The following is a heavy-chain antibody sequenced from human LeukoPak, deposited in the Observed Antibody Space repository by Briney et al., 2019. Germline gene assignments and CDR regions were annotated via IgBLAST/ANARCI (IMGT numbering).Heavy chain of an antibody. CDR1: GVSFSKSA. Sequence: PGRALRVSCAASGVSFSKSAMHWVRQAPGKGLGRVAVISHDGRTKYYAESVKGRFTISRDNYKNIVVLQLNGLRPEDTAMYYCAKDLRSGSACLDYWGQGTLVTVSS. V-gene: IGHV3-30*18. J-gene: IGHJ4*02. CDR3: AKDLRSGSACLDY. CDR2: ISHDGRTK. D-gene: IGHD3-10*01.